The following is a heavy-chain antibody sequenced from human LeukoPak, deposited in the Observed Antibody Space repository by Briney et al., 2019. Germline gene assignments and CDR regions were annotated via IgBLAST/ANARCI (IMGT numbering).Heavy chain of an antibody. CDR3: ARDMIAVRPNWFDL. D-gene: IGHD6-6*01. Sequence: ASVKVSCKASGYSFTTYVITWVRQAPGQGLEWMGWISAYNGNTNYAQKLQGRVSMTTDSSTNTAYMELRSLRSDDTAIYYCARDMIAVRPNWFDLWGQGTLVTVST. CDR1: GYSFTTYV. J-gene: IGHJ5*02. CDR2: ISAYNGNT. V-gene: IGHV1-18*01.